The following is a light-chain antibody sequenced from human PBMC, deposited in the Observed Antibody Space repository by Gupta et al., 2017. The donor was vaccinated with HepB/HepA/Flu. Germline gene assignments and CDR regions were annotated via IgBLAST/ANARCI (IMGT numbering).Light chain of an antibody. CDR1: QGIGNY. Sequence: DIQMTQSPSSLSASVGDRVTITCRASQGIGNYLAWFQQKPGAAPKSLIYAASSLQSGVPSKFSGSGSATDFTLTISNLQPEDFATYYCQQYHSYPRTFGQGTRLEIK. CDR2: AAS. CDR3: QQYHSYPRT. J-gene: IGKJ5*01. V-gene: IGKV1-16*02.